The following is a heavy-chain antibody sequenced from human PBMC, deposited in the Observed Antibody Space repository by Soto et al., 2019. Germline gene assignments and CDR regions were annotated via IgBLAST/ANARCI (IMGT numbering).Heavy chain of an antibody. CDR2: IIPIFGTA. CDR1: GGTFSSYA. CDR3: AREPPEYSSSWYNWFDP. Sequence: VASVKVSCKASGGTFSSYAISWVRQAPGQGLEWMGGIIPIFGTANYAQKFQGRVTITADESTIIAYMELSSLRFDDTAVYYCAREPPEYSSSWYNWFDPWGQGTLVTVSS. V-gene: IGHV1-69*13. J-gene: IGHJ5*02. D-gene: IGHD6-13*01.